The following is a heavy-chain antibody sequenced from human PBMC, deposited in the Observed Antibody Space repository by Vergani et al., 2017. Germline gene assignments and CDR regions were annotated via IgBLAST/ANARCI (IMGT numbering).Heavy chain of an antibody. CDR1: GFTFDDYT. V-gene: IGHV3-43*01. CDR2: ISWDGGST. J-gene: IGHJ4*02. CDR3: AREGDYSNYLDY. D-gene: IGHD4-11*01. Sequence: EVQLVESGGVVVQPGGSLRLSCAASGFTFDDYTMHWVRQAPGKGLEWVSLISWDGGSTYYADSVKGRFTISRDNSKNSLYLQMNSLRTEDTALYYCAREGDYSNYLDYWGQGTLVTVSS.